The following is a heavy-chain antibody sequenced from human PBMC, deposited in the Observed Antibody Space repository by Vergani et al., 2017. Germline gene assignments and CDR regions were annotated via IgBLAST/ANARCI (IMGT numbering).Heavy chain of an antibody. CDR3: ARDDRYCSSTSCYNYYYYGMDV. J-gene: IGHJ6*02. D-gene: IGHD2-2*02. Sequence: QVQLVESGGGVVQPGRSLRLSCAASGFTFSSYGMHWVRQAPGKGLEWVAVISYDGSNKYYADSVKGRFTISRDNAKNSLYLQMNSLRAEDTAVYYCARDDRYCSSTSCYNYYYYGMDVWGQGTTVTVSS. CDR2: ISYDGSNK. V-gene: IGHV3-30*03. CDR1: GFTFSSYG.